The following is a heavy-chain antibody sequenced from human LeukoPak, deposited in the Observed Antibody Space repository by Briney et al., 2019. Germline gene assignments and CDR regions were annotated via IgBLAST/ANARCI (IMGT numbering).Heavy chain of an antibody. D-gene: IGHD4-17*01. Sequence: GGSLRLSCAASGFTFSSYWMSWVRQAPGKGLEWVSGISWNSGSIGYADSVKGRFTISRDNAKNSLYLQMNSLRAEDTALYYCAKIVFDGDYGSWGQGTLVTVSS. CDR1: GFTFSSYW. CDR2: ISWNSGSI. V-gene: IGHV3-9*01. J-gene: IGHJ4*02. CDR3: AKIVFDGDYGS.